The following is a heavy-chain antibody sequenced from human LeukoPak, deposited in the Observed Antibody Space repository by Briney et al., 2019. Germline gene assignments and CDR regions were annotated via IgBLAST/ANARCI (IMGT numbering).Heavy chain of an antibody. CDR2: MSPNSGQT. D-gene: IGHD2-8*01. J-gene: IGHJ4*02. Sequence: GASVTVSFPASGYSFSIYNIHWVRQATGLGLEWMGWMSPNSGQTGYAQRFQGSVTMTRDTSISTAYMELSSLRSEDTAVYYRARRYCTNGVCYHGIDYWGQGTLVTVSS. CDR1: GYSFSIYN. V-gene: IGHV1-8*01. CDR3: ARRYCTNGVCYHGIDY.